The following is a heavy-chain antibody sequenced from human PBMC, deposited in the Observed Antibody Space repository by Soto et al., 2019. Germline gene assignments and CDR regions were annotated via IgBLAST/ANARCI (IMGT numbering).Heavy chain of an antibody. Sequence: QVQLVQSGAEVKKPGSSVKVSCTASGGTFSSYTISWVRQAPGQGLEWMGRIIPILGIANYAQKFQGRVTITADKSTSTAYMELSSLRSEDTAVYYCARPQRGYCSGGSCYPEAFDIWGQGTMVTVSS. V-gene: IGHV1-69*02. J-gene: IGHJ3*02. D-gene: IGHD2-15*01. CDR1: GGTFSSYT. CDR3: ARPQRGYCSGGSCYPEAFDI. CDR2: IIPILGIA.